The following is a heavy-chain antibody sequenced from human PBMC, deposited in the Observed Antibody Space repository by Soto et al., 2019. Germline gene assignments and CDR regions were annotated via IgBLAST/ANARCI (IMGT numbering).Heavy chain of an antibody. V-gene: IGHV4-30-4*01. J-gene: IGHJ4*02. Sequence: SETLSLTCTVSGGSISSGYYYWSWIRQPPGKGLEWIGYIYYSGSTHYNPSLKSRVNISVDTSKNQFSLKLSSVTAADTAGYYCGRVSDILTGYYKGNFDYLGQGTLVTVSS. CDR1: GGSISSGYYY. D-gene: IGHD3-9*01. CDR2: IYYSGST. CDR3: GRVSDILTGYYKGNFDY.